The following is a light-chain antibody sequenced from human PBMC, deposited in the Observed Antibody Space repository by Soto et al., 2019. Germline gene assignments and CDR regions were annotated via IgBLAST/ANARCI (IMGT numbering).Light chain of an antibody. CDR3: QQRDNWPPTWT. Sequence: EIVLTQSPATLSLSPGERATLSCRASQSVGSYLAWYQQKPGQAPRLLIHGASNRAAGIPVRFSGSGSGTDFTLTISILEPEDFAVYYCQQRDNWPPTWTFGQGTKVEIK. J-gene: IGKJ1*01. V-gene: IGKV3-11*01. CDR2: GAS. CDR1: QSVGSY.